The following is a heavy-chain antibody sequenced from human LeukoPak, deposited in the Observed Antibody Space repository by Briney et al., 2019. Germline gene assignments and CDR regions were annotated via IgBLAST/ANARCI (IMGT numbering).Heavy chain of an antibody. Sequence: SETLSLTCAVYGGSFSDYYWSWIRQPPGKGLEWIGEINHSGSTNYNPSLKSRVTISVDTSKNQFSLKLSSVTAADTAVYYCARFRFAVTLDYWGQGTLVTVSS. CDR2: INHSGST. CDR3: ARFRFAVTLDY. J-gene: IGHJ4*02. CDR1: GGSFSDYY. V-gene: IGHV4-34*01. D-gene: IGHD4-11*01.